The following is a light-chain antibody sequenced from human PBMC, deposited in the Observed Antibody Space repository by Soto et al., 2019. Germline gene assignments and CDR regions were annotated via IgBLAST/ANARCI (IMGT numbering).Light chain of an antibody. Sequence: DIQITPSPFTLSGSVGDRVTITCRASQTISSWLAWYQQKPGKAPKLLIYKASTLKSGVPSRFSGSGSGTEFTLTTSSLQPEDFATYYCQQSYSTPRTFGQGTKVDI. J-gene: IGKJ1*01. CDR2: KAS. CDR3: QQSYSTPRT. CDR1: QTISSW. V-gene: IGKV1-5*03.